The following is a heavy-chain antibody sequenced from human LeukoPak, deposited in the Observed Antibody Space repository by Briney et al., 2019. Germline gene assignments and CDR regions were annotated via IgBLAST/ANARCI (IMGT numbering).Heavy chain of an antibody. Sequence: PSETLSLTCAVYGGSFSGYYWSWIRQPPGKGLEWIGEINHSGSTNYNPSLKSRVTISVDTSKNQFSLKLSSVTAADTAVYYCARGRGWRPGWYFDLWGRGTLVTVSS. CDR2: INHSGST. CDR3: ARGRGWRPGWYFDL. V-gene: IGHV4-34*01. D-gene: IGHD3-10*01. J-gene: IGHJ2*01. CDR1: GGSFSGYY.